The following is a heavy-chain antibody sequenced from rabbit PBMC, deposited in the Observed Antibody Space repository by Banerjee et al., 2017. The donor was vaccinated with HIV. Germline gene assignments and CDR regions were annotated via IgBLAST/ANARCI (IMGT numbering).Heavy chain of an antibody. V-gene: IGHV1S45*01. D-gene: IGHD2-1*01. CDR3: ARDPRTDYWDYDL. CDR2: IDTGDGRT. J-gene: IGHJ4*01. Sequence: QEQLEESGGGLVKPEGSLTLTCKTSGFDLSRYYMSWVRQAPGKGLEWIACIDTGDGRTWYASWAKGRFTISKTSSTTVDLKMTSLTAADTATYFCARDPRTDYWDYDLWGPGTLVTVS. CDR1: GFDLSRYYM.